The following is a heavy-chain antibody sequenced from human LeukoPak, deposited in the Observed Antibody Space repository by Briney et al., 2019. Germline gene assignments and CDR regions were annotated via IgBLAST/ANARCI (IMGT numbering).Heavy chain of an antibody. D-gene: IGHD3-10*01. CDR1: GYTFTGYY. Sequence: ASVKVSCKASGYTFTGYYMHWVRQAPGQGLEWMGWINPNSGGTNYAQKFQGRVTMTRDTSISTAYMELSRLRSDDTAVYYCARDFSWALYGFGESRPDYYYYYMDVWGKGTTVTISS. CDR2: INPNSGGT. J-gene: IGHJ6*03. V-gene: IGHV1-2*02. CDR3: ARDFSWALYGFGESRPDYYYYYMDV.